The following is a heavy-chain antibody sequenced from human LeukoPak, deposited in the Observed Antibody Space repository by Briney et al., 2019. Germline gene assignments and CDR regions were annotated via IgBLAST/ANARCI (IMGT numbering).Heavy chain of an antibody. CDR3: AKDPLGVAGTKGTDY. Sequence: GGSLRLSCVASRFQFSSYAMSWVRQAPGKGLEWVSAISGSGGSTYYADSVKGRFTISRDNSKNTLYLQMNSLRAEDTAVYYCAKDPLGVAGTKGTDYWGQGTLVTVSS. CDR1: RFQFSSYA. J-gene: IGHJ4*02. D-gene: IGHD6-19*01. V-gene: IGHV3-23*01. CDR2: ISGSGGST.